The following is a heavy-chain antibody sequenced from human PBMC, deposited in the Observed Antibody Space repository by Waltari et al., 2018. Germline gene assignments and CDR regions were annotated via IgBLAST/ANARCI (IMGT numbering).Heavy chain of an antibody. CDR2: ISGSGGST. J-gene: IGHJ6*02. V-gene: IGHV3-23*01. CDR1: GFTFSSYA. D-gene: IGHD6-13*01. CDR3: AKAPGIAAAGPATGFMDV. Sequence: EVQLLESGGGLVQPGGSLRLSCAASGFTFSSYAMSWVRQAPGKGLEWVSAISGSGGSTYYADSVKGRFTISRDNSKNTLYLQMNSLRAEDTAVYYCAKAPGIAAAGPATGFMDVWGQGTTVTVSS.